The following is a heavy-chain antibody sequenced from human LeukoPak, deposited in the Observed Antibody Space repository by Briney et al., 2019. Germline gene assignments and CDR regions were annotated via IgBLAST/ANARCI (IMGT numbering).Heavy chain of an antibody. CDR1: GITFSTYS. Sequence: GGSLRLSCVDLGITFSTYSVHWVRQAPGKGLEWVAVILYDGSSKYYADSVKGRFTISRDNSKNTLYLQMNSLRPEDTAVYYCARENNYYDTSGYPLGFAFDIWGQGTMVTVSS. CDR2: ILYDGSSK. V-gene: IGHV3-30*04. D-gene: IGHD3-22*01. CDR3: ARENNYYDTSGYPLGFAFDI. J-gene: IGHJ3*02.